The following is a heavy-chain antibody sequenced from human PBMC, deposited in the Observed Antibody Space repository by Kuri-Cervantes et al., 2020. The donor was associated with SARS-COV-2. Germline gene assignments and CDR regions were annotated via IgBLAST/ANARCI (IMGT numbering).Heavy chain of an antibody. Sequence: GESLKISCAASGFTFSDYYMSWIRQAPGKGLEWVSYISSSGSTIYYADSVKGRFTISRDNAKNSLYLQMNSLRAEDTVVYYCARAQNTYGSGSYVYFQHWGQGTLVTVSS. CDR3: ARAQNTYGSGSYVYFQH. J-gene: IGHJ1*01. D-gene: IGHD3-10*01. V-gene: IGHV3-11*04. CDR1: GFTFSDYY. CDR2: ISSSGSTI.